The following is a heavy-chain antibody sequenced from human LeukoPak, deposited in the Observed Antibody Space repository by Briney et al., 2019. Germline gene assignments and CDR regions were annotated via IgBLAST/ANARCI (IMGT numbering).Heavy chain of an antibody. J-gene: IGHJ4*02. CDR2: IYHTGST. CDR3: IYGGNSGDWLY. CDR1: GGSFSGYY. D-gene: IGHD4-23*01. V-gene: IGHV4-34*06. Sequence: SETLSLTCAVYGGSFSGYYWSWIRQPPGKGLEWIGEIYHTGSTNYNPSLKSRLTMSVDNSKNQFSLRLGSVTAADSALYYCIYGGNSGDWLYWGQGTLVTVSS.